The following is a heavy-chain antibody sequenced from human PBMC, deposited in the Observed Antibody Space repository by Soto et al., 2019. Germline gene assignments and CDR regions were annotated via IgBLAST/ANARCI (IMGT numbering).Heavy chain of an antibody. Sequence: EVQLLESGGGLVQPGGSLRLSCAASGFTFSSYAMSWVRQAPGKGLEWVSAISGSGGSTYYADSVKGRFTISRDNSKNTLYLQMNSLRAEDTAVYYCAEASHYDFWSGYYHWGQGTLVTVSS. CDR2: ISGSGGST. J-gene: IGHJ4*02. V-gene: IGHV3-23*01. CDR1: GFTFSSYA. CDR3: AEASHYDFWSGYYH. D-gene: IGHD3-3*01.